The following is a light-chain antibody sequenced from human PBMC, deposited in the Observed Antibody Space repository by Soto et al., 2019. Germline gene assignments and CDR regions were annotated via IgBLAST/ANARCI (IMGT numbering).Light chain of an antibody. CDR1: PSISTW. Sequence: DVQLTQSPSTLSASVGDRVTITCRASPSISTWLAWYQQKPGKAAKLLIYKASGLESGVPSRFSGSGSGTEFTLTISSLQPDDFATYYCQQYNTYSWTFGQGTKLEIK. CDR2: KAS. CDR3: QQYNTYSWT. V-gene: IGKV1-5*03. J-gene: IGKJ1*01.